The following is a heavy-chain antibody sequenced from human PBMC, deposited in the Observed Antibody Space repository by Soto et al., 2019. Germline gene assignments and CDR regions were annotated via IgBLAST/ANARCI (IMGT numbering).Heavy chain of an antibody. CDR1: GYSFTSYW. CDR2: IYPGDHET. CDR3: ARSPRSSPYFDY. J-gene: IGHJ4*02. Sequence: GESLKISCKGSGYSFTSYWIGWVRQMPGKGLEWMGIIYPGDHETRYSPSFHGKVTISADRSINTAYLQWNSLEASDTAFYFCARSPRSSPYFDYWGQGTLVTVSS. V-gene: IGHV5-51*01. D-gene: IGHD6-13*01.